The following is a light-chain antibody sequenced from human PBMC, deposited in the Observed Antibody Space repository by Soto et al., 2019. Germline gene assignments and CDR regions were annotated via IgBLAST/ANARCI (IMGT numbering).Light chain of an antibody. CDR3: QQYNNWPLT. V-gene: IGKV3-15*01. J-gene: IGKJ4*01. Sequence: EIVLTQSPGTLSLSPGERATLSCRASQSVSNNYLAWYQQKPGQAPRLLMYGASTRATGIPARFSGSGSGTEFTLTISSLQSEDFAVYYCQQYNNWPLTFGGGTKVDI. CDR2: GAS. CDR1: QSVSNN.